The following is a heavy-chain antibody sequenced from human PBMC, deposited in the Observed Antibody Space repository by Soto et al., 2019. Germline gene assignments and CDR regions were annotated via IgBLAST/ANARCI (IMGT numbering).Heavy chain of an antibody. CDR1: GGTLNNYA. Sequence: SVKVSCKASGGTLNNYAINWVRQAPGQGLEWMGGILPVSAPPDYAQKFQGRVSITADHSTSTVYMELSRLKSDHTAVYFCATDSNYDVSNSFWGQGTLVTVSS. CDR3: ATDSNYDVSNSF. J-gene: IGHJ4*02. CDR2: ILPVSAPP. V-gene: IGHV1-69*13. D-gene: IGHD3-3*01.